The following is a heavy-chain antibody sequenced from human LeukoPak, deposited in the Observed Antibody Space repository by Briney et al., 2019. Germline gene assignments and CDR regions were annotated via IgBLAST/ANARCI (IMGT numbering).Heavy chain of an antibody. Sequence: GSLRLSCTASGFTFSTYWMNWVRQAPGQGLEWVASINQGGSAIRYVDSVKGRLIISRDNAKNSLSLQMNSLRAEDTAMYYCARLLGEATIYDLWGQGTLVTVSS. J-gene: IGHJ5*02. V-gene: IGHV3-7*01. CDR1: GFTFSTYW. CDR2: INQGGSAI. D-gene: IGHD3-16*01. CDR3: ARLLGEATIYDL.